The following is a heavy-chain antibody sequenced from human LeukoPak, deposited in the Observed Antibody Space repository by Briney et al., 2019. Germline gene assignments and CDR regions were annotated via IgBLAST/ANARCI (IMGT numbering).Heavy chain of an antibody. CDR1: GYTFIGYY. D-gene: IGHD6-19*01. CDR3: ARSMWYRAVAGRYYFDY. Sequence: GASVKVSCKASGYTFIGYYMYWVRQAPGQGLEWMGWINPNSGGTNYAQKFQGRVTMTRDTTISTVYMELSRLRSGDTAMYYCARSMWYRAVAGRYYFDYWGQGTLITVSS. V-gene: IGHV1-2*02. J-gene: IGHJ4*02. CDR2: INPNSGGT.